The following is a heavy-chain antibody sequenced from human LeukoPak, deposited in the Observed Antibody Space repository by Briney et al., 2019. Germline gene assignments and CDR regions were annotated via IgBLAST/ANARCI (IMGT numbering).Heavy chain of an antibody. CDR3: ATGLFFQVDTAMATVPYFDY. J-gene: IGHJ4*02. V-gene: IGHV1-24*01. CDR1: GYTLSELS. CDR2: FDPEDGET. Sequence: SVKVSCKVSGYTLSELSMHWVRQAPGKGLEWMGGFDPEDGETIYAQKFQGRVTMTEDTSTDTTYMELSSLRSEDTAVYYCATGLFFQVDTAMATVPYFDYWGQGTLVTVSS. D-gene: IGHD5-18*01.